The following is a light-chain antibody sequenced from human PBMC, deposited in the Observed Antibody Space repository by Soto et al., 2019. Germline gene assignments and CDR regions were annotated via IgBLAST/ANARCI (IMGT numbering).Light chain of an antibody. CDR2: AAS. V-gene: IGKV1-39*01. CDR1: QYISDF. J-gene: IGKJ4*01. CDR3: QQSYTTPLT. Sequence: DIQMTQSPSSLSSSVGDIFTITWRASQYISDFLNWYQQKPGKAPVILIYAASTLQSGVPSRFTGSRSETNFTLIISSLQPEDFATYYCQQSYTTPLTFGGGTKVDIK.